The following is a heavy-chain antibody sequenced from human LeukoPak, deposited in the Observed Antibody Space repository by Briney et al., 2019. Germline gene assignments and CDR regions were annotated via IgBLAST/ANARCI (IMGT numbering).Heavy chain of an antibody. J-gene: IGHJ4*02. CDR1: GFTFDDYA. V-gene: IGHV3-9*01. Sequence: GRSLRLSCAASGFTFDDYAMHWVRQAPGKGLEWVSGISWNSGSIGYADSVKGRFTISRDNAKNSLYLQMNSLRAEDTALYYCAKDIEGSSAAWGQGTLVTVSS. CDR2: ISWNSGSI. D-gene: IGHD6-13*01. CDR3: AKDIEGSSAA.